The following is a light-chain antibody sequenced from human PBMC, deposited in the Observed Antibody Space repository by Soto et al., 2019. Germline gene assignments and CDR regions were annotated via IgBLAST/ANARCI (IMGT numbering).Light chain of an antibody. J-gene: IGLJ1*01. V-gene: IGLV2-14*01. CDR3: SSYTSSSIDYV. CDR2: EVS. CDR1: SIDVSGYNY. Sequence: QSVLTQPASVSGSPGQSITISCTGTSIDVSGYNYVSWYQQHPGKAPKLMIYEVSNRPSGVSNRFSGSKSGNTASLTISGLQAEDEADYYCSSYTSSSIDYVFGTGTQLIVL.